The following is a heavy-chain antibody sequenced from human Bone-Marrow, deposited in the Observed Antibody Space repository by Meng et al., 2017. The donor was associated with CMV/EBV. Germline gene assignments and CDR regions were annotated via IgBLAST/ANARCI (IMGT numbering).Heavy chain of an antibody. J-gene: IGHJ3*02. CDR3: ARDNSGSDDAFDI. Sequence: GESLKISCAASGFTFSSYWMHWVRQAPGKGLVWVSRINSDGSSTSYADSVKGRFTISRDNAKNTLYLQMNSLRAEDTAVYYCARDNSGSDDAFDIWGQGTMVTV. CDR1: GFTFSSYW. CDR2: INSDGSST. V-gene: IGHV3-74*01. D-gene: IGHD1-26*01.